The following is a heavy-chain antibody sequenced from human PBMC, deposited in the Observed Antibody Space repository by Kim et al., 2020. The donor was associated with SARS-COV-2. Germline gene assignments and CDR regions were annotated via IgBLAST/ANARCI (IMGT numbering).Heavy chain of an antibody. CDR3: ARRGDCSSTSCYEFFGMDV. CDR1: GYSFTSYW. V-gene: IGHV5-51*01. CDR2: IYPGDSDT. Sequence: GESLKISCKGSGYSFTSYWIGWVRQMPGKGLEWMGIIYPGDSDTRYSPSFQGQVTISADKSISTAYLQWSSLKASDTAMYYCARRGDCSSTSCYEFFGMDVWGQGTTVTVSS. D-gene: IGHD2-2*01. J-gene: IGHJ6*02.